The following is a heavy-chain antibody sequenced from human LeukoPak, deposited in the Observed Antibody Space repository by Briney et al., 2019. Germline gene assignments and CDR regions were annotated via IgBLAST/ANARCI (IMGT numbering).Heavy chain of an antibody. CDR2: IDSAGGRI. V-gene: IGHV3-74*01. D-gene: IGHD3-10*01. CDR1: TFAFGGYW. CDR3: VADRGNWSGGDF. J-gene: IGHJ4*02. Sequence: QPGGSLRLSCAGSTFAFGGYWIHWVRQLPGKGLAWVSRIDSAGGRIRWADSVKGRFTISRDNAKNTVYLQMNSLRPEDSAVYYCVADRGNWSGGDFWGRGTLVIVSS.